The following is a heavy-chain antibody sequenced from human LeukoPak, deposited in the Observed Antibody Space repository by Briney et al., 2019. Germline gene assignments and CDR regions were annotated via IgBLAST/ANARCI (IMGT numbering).Heavy chain of an antibody. Sequence: GGSLRLSCAASGYTFSSYWMHWVRQAPGKGLMWVSRIKSDGSETSYADSVKGRFTISRDNSKNTLYLQMNSLRAEDTAVYYCAKGTTVTTYNYFDYWGQGTLVTVSS. CDR2: IKSDGSET. CDR1: GYTFSSYW. D-gene: IGHD4-17*01. V-gene: IGHV3-74*01. CDR3: AKGTTVTTYNYFDY. J-gene: IGHJ4*02.